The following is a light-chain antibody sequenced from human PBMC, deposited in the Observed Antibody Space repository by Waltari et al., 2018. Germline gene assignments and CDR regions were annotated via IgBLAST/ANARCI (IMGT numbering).Light chain of an antibody. CDR2: EFN. CDR1: SSDVGGYKY. Sequence: QSALTQPAAVSGSPGQSITISCTGTSSDVGGYKYVSWFKQKPGEFPKLILYEFNNRPSGVSNRFSGSKSGNTASLTISGLQAEDEADYFCSSYTRISTFVFGTGTEVSVL. CDR3: SSYTRISTFV. V-gene: IGLV2-14*01. J-gene: IGLJ1*01.